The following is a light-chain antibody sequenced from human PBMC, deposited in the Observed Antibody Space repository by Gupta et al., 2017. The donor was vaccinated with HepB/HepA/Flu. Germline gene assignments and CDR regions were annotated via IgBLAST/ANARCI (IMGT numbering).Light chain of an antibody. CDR3: AAWDDSLSGPV. CDR1: SSNIGSNY. V-gene: IGLV1-47*01. J-gene: IGLJ2*01. Sequence: QSVLTPPPSASGTPGQRVTISCSGSSSNIGSNYVYWYQQLPGTAPKLLIYRDNQRPSGVPDRFSGSKSGTSASLAISGLRSEDEADYYCAAWDDSLSGPVFGGGTKLTGL. CDR2: RDN.